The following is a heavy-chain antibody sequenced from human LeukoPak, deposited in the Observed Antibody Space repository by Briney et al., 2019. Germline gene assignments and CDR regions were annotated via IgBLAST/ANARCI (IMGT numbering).Heavy chain of an antibody. CDR1: GFTFSSYA. CDR3: AKKGPAFVV. J-gene: IGHJ4*02. CDR2: ISGSGGIT. V-gene: IGHV3-23*01. Sequence: GGSLRLSCAASGFTFSSYAMNWVRQAPGKGLEWVSGISGSGGITYYADSVKGRFTISRDNSKNTLYLQMNSLRVEDTAVYYCAKKGPAFVVWGQGTLVTVSS. D-gene: IGHD2-15*01.